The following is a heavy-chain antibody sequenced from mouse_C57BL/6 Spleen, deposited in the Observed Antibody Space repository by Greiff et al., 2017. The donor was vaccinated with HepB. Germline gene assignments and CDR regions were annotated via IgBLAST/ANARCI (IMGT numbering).Heavy chain of an antibody. V-gene: IGHV14-1*01. J-gene: IGHJ2*01. CDR2: IDPEDGDT. CDR3: TTWLHTVHVATDY. D-gene: IGHD1-1*01. CDR1: GFNIKDYY. Sequence: EVQLQQSGAELVRPGASVKLSCTASGFNIKDYYMHWVKQRPEQGLEWIGRIDPEDGDTEYAPKFQGKATMTADTSSNTAYLQLSSLTSEDTAGYYCTTWLHTVHVATDYWGQGTTLTVSS.